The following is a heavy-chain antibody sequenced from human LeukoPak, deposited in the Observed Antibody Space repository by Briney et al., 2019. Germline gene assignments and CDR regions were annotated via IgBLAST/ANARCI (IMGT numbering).Heavy chain of an antibody. Sequence: GGSLRLSCAASGFTFSSYAMSWVRQAPGKGLEWVSAISGSGGSTYYADSVKGRFTISRDNSKNTLYLQMNSLRAEDTAVYYCAKDSRYSSIYYCGMDVWGQGTTVTVSS. V-gene: IGHV3-23*01. CDR3: AKDSRYSSIYYCGMDV. CDR2: ISGSGGST. D-gene: IGHD6-13*01. CDR1: GFTFSSYA. J-gene: IGHJ6*02.